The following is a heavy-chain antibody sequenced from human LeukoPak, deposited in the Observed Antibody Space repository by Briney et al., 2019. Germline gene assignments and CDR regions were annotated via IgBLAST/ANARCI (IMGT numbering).Heavy chain of an antibody. V-gene: IGHV3-23*01. D-gene: IGHD3-9*01. CDR2: ISGSGGST. CDR1: GFTFSSYA. J-gene: IGHJ5*02. Sequence: PGGSLRLSCAAPGFTFSSYAMSWVRQAPGKGLEWVSAISGSGGSTYYADSVKGRFTISRDNSKNTLYLQMNSLRAEDTAVYYCAKGLMSGYYDILTGLAWGQGTLVTVSS. CDR3: AKGLMSGYYDILTGLA.